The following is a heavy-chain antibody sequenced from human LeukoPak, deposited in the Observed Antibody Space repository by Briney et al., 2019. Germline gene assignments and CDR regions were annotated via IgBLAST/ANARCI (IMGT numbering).Heavy chain of an antibody. CDR2: IYYSGST. CDR3: ARGPPSGSYYSPSNYFDY. V-gene: IGHV4-39*01. CDR1: GGSISSSSYY. Sequence: PSETLSLTCTVSGGSISSSSYYWGWIRQPPGKGLEWIGSIYYSGSTYYNPSLKSRVTISVDTSKNQFSLKLSSVTAADTAVYYCARGPPSGSYYSPSNYFDYWGQGTLVTVSS. D-gene: IGHD1-26*01. J-gene: IGHJ4*02.